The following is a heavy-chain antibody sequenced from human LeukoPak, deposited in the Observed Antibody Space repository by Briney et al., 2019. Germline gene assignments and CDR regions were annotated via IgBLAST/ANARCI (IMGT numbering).Heavy chain of an antibody. J-gene: IGHJ4*02. D-gene: IGHD2-2*01. CDR3: ATESYCSSTSCPPFDY. CDR1: GYTLTELS. Sequence: ASVKVSCKVSGYTLTELSMHWVRQAPGKGLEWMGGFDPEDGETIYAQKFQGRVTMTEDTSTDTAYMELSSLRSEDTAVYYCATESYCSSTSCPPFDYWGQGTLVTVSP. CDR2: FDPEDGET. V-gene: IGHV1-24*01.